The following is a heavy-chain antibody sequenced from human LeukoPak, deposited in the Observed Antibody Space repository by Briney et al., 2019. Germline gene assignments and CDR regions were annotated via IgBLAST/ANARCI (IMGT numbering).Heavy chain of an antibody. J-gene: IGHJ4*02. D-gene: IGHD6-19*01. CDR2: MNPNNANT. Sequence: ASVKVSCKASGGTFSSYAINWVRQATGQGLEWMGWMNPNNANTGYAQKFQGRLTMTRDISISTAYMELSSLTSEDTAVYYCARGPLLEVAGRELSYWGQGTLVTVSS. V-gene: IGHV1-8*02. CDR1: GGTFSSYA. CDR3: ARGPLLEVAGRELSY.